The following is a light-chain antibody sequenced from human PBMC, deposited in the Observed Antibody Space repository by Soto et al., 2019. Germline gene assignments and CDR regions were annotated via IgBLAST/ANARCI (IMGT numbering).Light chain of an antibody. Sequence: QSVLTQPASVSGSPGQSITISCTGTSSDVGSYNYVSWYQHHPAKAPKLMIYEVSQWPSGVSDRFSASKSGNTASLTISGLQAEDEADYYCCSYAGSNWGYVFGTGTKV. V-gene: IGLV2-23*02. CDR1: SSDVGSYNY. CDR2: EVS. J-gene: IGLJ1*01. CDR3: CSYAGSNWGYV.